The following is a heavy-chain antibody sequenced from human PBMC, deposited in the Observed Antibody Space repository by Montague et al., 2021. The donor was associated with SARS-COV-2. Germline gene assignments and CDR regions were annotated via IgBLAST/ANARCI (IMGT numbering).Heavy chain of an antibody. CDR3: ERDSSNSRWNI. V-gene: IGHV4-59*01. CDR2: VSYSGSA. Sequence: SETLSLTCTVSGGSINNFYWCWIRLPHGTATEWNGYVSYSGSANNSPTLMSRVTISMATSKNQFSLELNSVTAAATAVYYCERDSSNSRWNIWGPGTLVTVSS. J-gene: IGHJ4*02. CDR1: GGSINNFY. D-gene: IGHD6-13*01.